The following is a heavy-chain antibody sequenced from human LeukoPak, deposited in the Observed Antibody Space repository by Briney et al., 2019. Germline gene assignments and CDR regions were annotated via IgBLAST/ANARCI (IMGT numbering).Heavy chain of an antibody. Sequence: GGSLRLSCAASGFTFDDYAMHWVRQAPGKGLEWVSGISWNSGSIGYADSVKGRFTISRDNAKNSLYLQMNSLRAEDTALYYCAKDKARASVEMAPLDYWGQGTLVTVSS. CDR2: ISWNSGSI. J-gene: IGHJ4*02. V-gene: IGHV3-9*01. CDR3: AKDKARASVEMAPLDY. D-gene: IGHD5-24*01. CDR1: GFTFDDYA.